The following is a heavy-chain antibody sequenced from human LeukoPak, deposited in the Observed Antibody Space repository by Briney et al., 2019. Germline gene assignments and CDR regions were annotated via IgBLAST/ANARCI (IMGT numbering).Heavy chain of an antibody. J-gene: IGHJ3*02. Sequence: GGSLRLSCSVSGFTFTNYAMSWVRQAPGKGLEWVSGIGGSGGSTYYADFVKGRFTISRDNSKNTLYLQMNSLRVEDTAIYYCAKRTDSSGNRGGAFDIWGQGTMVTVSS. CDR1: GFTFTNYA. D-gene: IGHD3-22*01. CDR2: IGGSGGST. CDR3: AKRTDSSGNRGGAFDI. V-gene: IGHV3-23*01.